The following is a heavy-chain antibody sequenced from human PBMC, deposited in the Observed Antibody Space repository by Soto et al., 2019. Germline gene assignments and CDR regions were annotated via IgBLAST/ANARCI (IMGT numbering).Heavy chain of an antibody. V-gene: IGHV3-33*01. Sequence: ESGGGVVQPGRSLRLSCAASGFNFGSYGMHWVRQDPGKGLEWVAITRHDGSNTYYADSVRGRFTISRDNSKNTLYLQMNSLTVEDTAVYYCVRDGVGATTFFGYFDYWGQGTLITVSS. CDR2: TRHDGSNT. J-gene: IGHJ4*02. D-gene: IGHD1-26*01. CDR1: GFNFGSYG. CDR3: VRDGVGATTFFGYFDY.